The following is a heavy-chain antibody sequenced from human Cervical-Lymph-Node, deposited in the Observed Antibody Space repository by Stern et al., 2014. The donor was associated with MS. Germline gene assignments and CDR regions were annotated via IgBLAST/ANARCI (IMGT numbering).Heavy chain of an antibody. D-gene: IGHD6-19*01. CDR3: ASAGGWYEPDY. V-gene: IGHV1-3*01. Sequence: VQLVESGAEVKKPGASVKVSCKTSGDFFTTYAMHWVRQAPGQRLEWLGWISAGGDTKYSQKFQGRVTITRDASASTAYMEVSGLKSEDTAIYYCASAGGWYEPDYWGQGTLVTVSS. J-gene: IGHJ4*02. CDR1: GDFFTTYA. CDR2: ISAGGDT.